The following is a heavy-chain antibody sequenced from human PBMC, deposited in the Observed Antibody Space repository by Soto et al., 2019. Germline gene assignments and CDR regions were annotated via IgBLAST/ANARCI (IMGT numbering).Heavy chain of an antibody. CDR3: ARDFQLFGSTDAFDI. J-gene: IGHJ3*02. CDR1: GGSIGSSNW. D-gene: IGHD2-2*01. V-gene: IGHV4-4*02. Sequence: SETLSLTCAVSGGSIGSSNWWSWVRQPPGKGLEWIGEISHSGSTNYTPSLESRVTISIDKSRNHFSLTLISVTAADTAIYYCARDFQLFGSTDAFDIWGQGTMVTVSS. CDR2: ISHSGST.